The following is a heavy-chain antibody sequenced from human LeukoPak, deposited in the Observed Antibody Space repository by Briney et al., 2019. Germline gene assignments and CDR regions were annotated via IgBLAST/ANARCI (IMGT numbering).Heavy chain of an antibody. J-gene: IGHJ3*02. CDR2: IYSDGST. V-gene: IGHV3-66*01. D-gene: IGHD2-2*02. Sequence: GGSLRLSCAASGFTVSNNYMTWVRQAPGKGLEWVSVIYSDGSTYYSDSVRGRFTISRDNSKNTLYLQMNILRAEDTAVYYCARDRHIVVVPAAIAAGGAFDIWGQGTMVTVSS. CDR1: GFTVSNNY. CDR3: ARDRHIVVVPAAIAAGGAFDI.